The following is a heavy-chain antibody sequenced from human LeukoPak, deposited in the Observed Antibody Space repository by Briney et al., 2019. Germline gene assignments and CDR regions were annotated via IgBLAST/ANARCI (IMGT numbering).Heavy chain of an antibody. CDR3: ARGPYDDSSGYPDLDY. D-gene: IGHD3-22*01. Sequence: SETLSLTCAVYGGSFSGYYWSWIRQPPGKGLEWIGEINHSGSTNYNPTLKSRVTISVDTSKNQFSLKLSSVTAADTAVYYCARGPYDDSSGYPDLDYWGQGTLVTVSS. J-gene: IGHJ4*02. V-gene: IGHV4-34*01. CDR1: GGSFSGYY. CDR2: INHSGST.